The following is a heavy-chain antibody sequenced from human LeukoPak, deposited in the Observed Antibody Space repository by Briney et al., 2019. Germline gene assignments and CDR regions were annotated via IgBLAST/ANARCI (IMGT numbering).Heavy chain of an antibody. Sequence: GGSLRLSCAASGFTFTNYAMNWVRQAPGKGLEWVSYINGSATTMYYADSVKGRFTISRDNAKNSLYLQMDSLRAEDTAVYYCAKGVVVAPDVTPFDYWGQGTLVTVSS. J-gene: IGHJ4*02. CDR1: GFTFTNYA. D-gene: IGHD2-2*01. CDR3: AKGVVVAPDVTPFDY. CDR2: INGSATTM. V-gene: IGHV3-48*03.